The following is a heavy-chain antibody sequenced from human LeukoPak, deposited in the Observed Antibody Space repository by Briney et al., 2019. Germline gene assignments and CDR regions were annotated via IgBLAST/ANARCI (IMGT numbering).Heavy chain of an antibody. CDR2: MNPNSGNT. V-gene: IGHV1-8*01. CDR1: GYTFTSYD. CDR3: ARAPHYTVTRVDYFDY. J-gene: IGHJ4*02. Sequence: ASVKVSCKASGYTFTSYDINWVRQATGQGLEWMGWMNPNSGNTGYAQKFQGRVTMTRNTSISTAYMELSSLRSEDTAVYYCARAPHYTVTRVDYFDYWGQGTLVTVSS. D-gene: IGHD4-17*01.